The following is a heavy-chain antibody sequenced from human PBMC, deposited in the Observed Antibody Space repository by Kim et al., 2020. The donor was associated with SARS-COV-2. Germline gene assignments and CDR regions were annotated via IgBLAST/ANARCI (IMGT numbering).Heavy chain of an antibody. Sequence: VKGRLTISRDNAKNSMYLQMNSLRAEDTALYYCAKDSGVVVRGVTDGMDVWGQGTTVTVSS. CDR3: AKDSGVVVRGVTDGMDV. J-gene: IGHJ6*02. V-gene: IGHV3-9*01. D-gene: IGHD3-10*01.